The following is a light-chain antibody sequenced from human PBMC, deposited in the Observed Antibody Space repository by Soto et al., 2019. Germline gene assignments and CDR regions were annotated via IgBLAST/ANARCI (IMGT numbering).Light chain of an antibody. V-gene: IGKV4-1*01. Sequence: DIVMTQSPDSLAVSLGERATINCKSSQSVLYSSNNKNYLAWYQQKPGQPPKLLIYWASTRESGVPDRFSGSGSGTDFTLTISSLQAEDVAVYYCQQYYSTPFPYTFGQGIKLEIK. CDR3: QQYYSTPFPYT. CDR2: WAS. CDR1: QSVLYSSNNKNY. J-gene: IGKJ2*01.